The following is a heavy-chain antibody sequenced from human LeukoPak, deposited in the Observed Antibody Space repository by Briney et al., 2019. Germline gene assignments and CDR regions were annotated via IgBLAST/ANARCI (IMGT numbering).Heavy chain of an antibody. V-gene: IGHV1-24*01. J-gene: IGHJ4*02. CDR3: ARDCSKREVSTTDIHFDY. Sequence: ASVKVSCNVSGYTLTELSMHWVRQAPGKGLEWMGGFDPEDGETIYAQKFQGRVTMTEDTSTDTAYMELSSLRSEDTAVYYCARDCSKREVSTTDIHFDYWGQGTLVTVSS. CDR1: GYTLTELS. CDR2: FDPEDGET. D-gene: IGHD2-15*01.